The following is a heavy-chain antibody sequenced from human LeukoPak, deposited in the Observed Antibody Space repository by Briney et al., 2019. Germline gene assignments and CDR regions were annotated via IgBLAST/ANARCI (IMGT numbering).Heavy chain of an antibody. J-gene: IGHJ3*02. V-gene: IGHV3-30*02. CDR2: LRYDGSNK. Sequence: GGSLRLSCAGSGFTFSSYGMHWVRQAPGKGLEGVAFLRYDGSNKYYADSVKGRFTISRDNSKNTLYLQMNSLRAEDTAVYYCARVPAGVIGMKDAFDIWGQGTMVTVSS. CDR1: GFTFSSYG. D-gene: IGHD3-16*02. CDR3: ARVPAGVIGMKDAFDI.